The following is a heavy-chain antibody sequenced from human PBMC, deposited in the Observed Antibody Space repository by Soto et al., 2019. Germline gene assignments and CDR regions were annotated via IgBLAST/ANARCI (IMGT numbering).Heavy chain of an antibody. CDR2: VYYSGGT. J-gene: IGHJ4*02. CDR1: GDSISGYY. Sequence: SETLSLTCTVSGDSISGYYWNWIRQTPGKGLEWIGYVYYSGGTNYNPSVKTRVSISLDTSRKQFSLNVYSVSAADTAVYYCARETPAAGYFDYWGQGALVTVSS. D-gene: IGHD6-25*01. CDR3: ARETPAAGYFDY. V-gene: IGHV4-59*01.